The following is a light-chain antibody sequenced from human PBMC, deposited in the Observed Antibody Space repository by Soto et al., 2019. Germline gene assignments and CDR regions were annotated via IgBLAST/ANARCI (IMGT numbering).Light chain of an antibody. V-gene: IGKV1-9*01. CDR2: AAS. CDR1: QCLSSD. J-gene: IGKJ5*01. CDR3: QQLNSYPIT. Sequence: DIQLTQSPSFLSASVGDRVTITCRASQCLSSDLAWYQQKPGKAPKLLIYAASTLQSGVPSRFSGSGSGTEFTLTISSLQPEDFATYYCQQLNSYPITFGQGTRLEI.